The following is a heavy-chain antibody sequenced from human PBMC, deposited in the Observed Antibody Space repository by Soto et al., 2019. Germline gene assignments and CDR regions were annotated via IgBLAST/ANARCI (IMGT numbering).Heavy chain of an antibody. Sequence: QVQLVQSGAEVKKPGASVKVSCKASGYTFTSYAMHWVRQAPGQRLEWMGWINAGNGNTKYSQKYQYRVTIIRDTSTSTDYMELSSLGSEDTAVYYCGIGDASSWEHSWYFDYWGQGTLVNVSS. CDR2: INAGNGNT. J-gene: IGHJ4*02. CDR3: GIGDASSWEHSWYFDY. V-gene: IGHV1-3*01. D-gene: IGHD6-13*01. CDR1: GYTFTSYA.